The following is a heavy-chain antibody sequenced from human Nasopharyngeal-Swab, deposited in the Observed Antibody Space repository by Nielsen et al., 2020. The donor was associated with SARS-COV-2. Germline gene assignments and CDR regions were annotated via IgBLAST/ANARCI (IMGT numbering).Heavy chain of an antibody. J-gene: IGHJ4*02. D-gene: IGHD6-13*01. CDR1: GDSIAYSTFY. V-gene: IGHV4-39*01. CDR3: VRSSSWYYFDY. Sequence: SETLSLTCTVSGDSIAYSTFYWGWIRQHPGKGLEWIGNIYYNGNTYQNPSLKSRLPISVDKSKNQFSLQLSSVTAADTAVYYCVRSSSWYYFDYWAQGTQVTVSS. CDR2: IYYNGNT.